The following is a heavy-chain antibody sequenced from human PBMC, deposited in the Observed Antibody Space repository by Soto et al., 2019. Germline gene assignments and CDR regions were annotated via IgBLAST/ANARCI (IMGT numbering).Heavy chain of an antibody. Sequence: VKVSCKASGGTFSSYAISWVRQAPGQGLEWMGGIIPIFGTANYAQKFQGRVTITADESTSTAYMELSSLRSEDTAVYYCAREPRYCSSTSCYTRWDYYYGMDVWGQGTTVTVSS. CDR1: GGTFSSYA. V-gene: IGHV1-69*13. CDR3: AREPRYCSSTSCYTRWDYYYGMDV. D-gene: IGHD2-2*02. CDR2: IIPIFGTA. J-gene: IGHJ6*02.